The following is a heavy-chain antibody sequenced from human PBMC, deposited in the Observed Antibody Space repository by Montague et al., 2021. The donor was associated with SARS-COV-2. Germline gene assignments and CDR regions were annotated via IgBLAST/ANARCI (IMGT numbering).Heavy chain of an antibody. CDR3: ARGHLSVSMIVVVFTSASYYFDY. CDR1: GGSFGDDH. Sequence: SETLSLTCAVYGGSFGDDHWSWIRQPPGKGLEWIGDIKQGGRTXXXPSXXXRVTISVDTSKNQFSLKVTSVTAADTAVYFCARGHLSVSMIVVVFTSASYYFDYWGQGAQVTVSS. CDR2: IKQGGRT. D-gene: IGHD3-22*01. J-gene: IGHJ4*02. V-gene: IGHV4-34*01.